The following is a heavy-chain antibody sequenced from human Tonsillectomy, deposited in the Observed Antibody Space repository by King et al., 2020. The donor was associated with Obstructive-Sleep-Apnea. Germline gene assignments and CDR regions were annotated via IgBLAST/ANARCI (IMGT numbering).Heavy chain of an antibody. CDR2: IYVTAGT. V-gene: IGHV4-59*01. CDR3: ARHQSAAYYFDSSGYPRPIDR. CDR1: GDSINTYY. Sequence: QLQESGPGLVKPSETLSLTCTVSGDSINTYYWSWLRQSPEKGLEWIGYIYVTAGTISNPSLKSRVTISADASRNQFSLTLPSVTAADTAVYYWARHQSAAYYFDSSGYPRPIDRWGQGALVTVSS. D-gene: IGHD3-22*01. J-gene: IGHJ5*02.